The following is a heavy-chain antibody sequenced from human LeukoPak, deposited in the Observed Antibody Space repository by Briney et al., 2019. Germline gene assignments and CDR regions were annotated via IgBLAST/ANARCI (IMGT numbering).Heavy chain of an antibody. D-gene: IGHD3-3*01. CDR3: AKYLWSGRSFDY. CDR2: ICAGGGST. V-gene: IGHV3-23*01. Sequence: GVSLRLSCAASGFSFSTHAMTWVRQAPGKGLEWVSGICAGGGSTFYADSVRGRFTISRDDSNNILNLQMNSLGAEDTALYYCAKYLWSGRSFDYWGQGTLVSVSS. CDR1: GFSFSTHA. J-gene: IGHJ4*02.